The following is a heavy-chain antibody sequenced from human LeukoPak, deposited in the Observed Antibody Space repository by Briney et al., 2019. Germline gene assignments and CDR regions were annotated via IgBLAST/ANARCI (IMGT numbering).Heavy chain of an antibody. Sequence: SVNVSCKASGGTFSRYAITWVRQAPGQGLEWMGRIIPTLEIANYAQKFQGRVTITADKSTSTAYMELSSLRPEDTAVYYCARVLSGSWLWFWGQGTLVTVSS. J-gene: IGHJ4*02. CDR1: GGTFSRYA. CDR3: ARVLSGSWLWF. CDR2: IIPTLEIA. D-gene: IGHD5-18*01. V-gene: IGHV1-69*04.